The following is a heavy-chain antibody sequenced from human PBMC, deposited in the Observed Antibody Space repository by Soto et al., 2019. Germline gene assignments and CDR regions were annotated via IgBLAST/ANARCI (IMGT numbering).Heavy chain of an antibody. CDR2: INHSGST. CDR1: GGSFSGYY. D-gene: IGHD3-10*01. V-gene: IGHV4-34*01. J-gene: IGHJ6*03. Sequence: ENPSLTCAVYGGSFSGYYWSWVRQPPGKGLGWIGEINHSGSTNYNPSLKSRVTISVDTSKNQFSLKLSSVTAADTAVYYCARGVTMVRGAAFYYYYYYMDVWGKGTTVTVSS. CDR3: ARGVTMVRGAAFYYYYYYMDV.